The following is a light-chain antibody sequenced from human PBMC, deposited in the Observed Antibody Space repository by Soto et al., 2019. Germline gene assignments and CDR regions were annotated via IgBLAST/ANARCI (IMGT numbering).Light chain of an antibody. CDR2: DAS. CDR1: QSVGSNY. J-gene: IGKJ4*01. V-gene: IGKV3-20*01. CDR3: HVYDRSRL. Sequence: EIVLTQSPDTLSLSPGERATLSCRASQSVGSNYLAWYQQKPGQAPRLLMYDASGRASGIPDRFSGSGSATDVAFTISKMEHEDFAVYYCHVYDRSRLLGGGTNVHIK.